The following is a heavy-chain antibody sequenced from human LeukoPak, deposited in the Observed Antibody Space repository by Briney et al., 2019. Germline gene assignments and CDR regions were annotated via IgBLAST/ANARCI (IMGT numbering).Heavy chain of an antibody. Sequence: PSETLSLTCTVSGGSISSSSYYWGWIRQPPGKGLEWIGSIYYSGSTYYNPPLKSRVTISVDTSKNQFSLKLSSVTAADTAVYYCARTRRKTGTTSWLREYNWFDPWGQGTLVTVSS. CDR3: ARTRRKTGTTSWLREYNWFDP. CDR2: IYYSGST. D-gene: IGHD1-7*01. CDR1: GGSISSSSYY. V-gene: IGHV4-39*07. J-gene: IGHJ5*02.